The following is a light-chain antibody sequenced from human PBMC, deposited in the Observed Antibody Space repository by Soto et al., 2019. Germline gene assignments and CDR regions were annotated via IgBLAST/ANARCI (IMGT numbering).Light chain of an antibody. J-gene: IGKJ2*01. CDR1: QSVSSY. CDR3: QQRSNWPYT. CDR2: DAS. Sequence: EIVLTQSPATLSLSPGERATLSCRASQSVSSYLAWYQQKPGQAPRLLIYDASSRATGIPARFSGSGSGTDFALTISCLEPEDFAVYYCQQRSNWPYTFGQGTRLEIK. V-gene: IGKV3-11*01.